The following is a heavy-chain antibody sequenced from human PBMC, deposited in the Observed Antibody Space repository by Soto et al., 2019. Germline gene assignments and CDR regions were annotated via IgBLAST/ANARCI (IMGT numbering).Heavy chain of an antibody. CDR2: FDREDDET. CDR1: AYTFTDLS. CDR3: ATEQPRYYDTNGVDAFDI. D-gene: IGHD3-22*01. Sequence: SVNVSCKASAYTFTDLSIHWVRQAPGKGLEWMGGFDREDDETVYAQNFQGRITMTEDTFTDTAYMELSSLRSEDTAVYYCATEQPRYYDTNGVDAFDIWGQGTMVTGSS. V-gene: IGHV1-24*01. J-gene: IGHJ3*02.